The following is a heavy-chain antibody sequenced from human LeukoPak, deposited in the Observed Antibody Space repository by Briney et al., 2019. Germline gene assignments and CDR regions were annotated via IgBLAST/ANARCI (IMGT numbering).Heavy chain of an antibody. CDR2: ISSSSSTI. J-gene: IGHJ4*02. D-gene: IGHD3-9*01. CDR3: ARDRYYDILTDPHFDY. Sequence: GGSLRLSCAASGFTFSSYSMNWVRQAPGKGLEWVSYISSSSSTIYYADSVKGRFTISRDNAKNSLYLQMNSLRAEDTAVYYCARDRYYDILTDPHFDYWGQGTLVTVSS. V-gene: IGHV3-48*04. CDR1: GFTFSSYS.